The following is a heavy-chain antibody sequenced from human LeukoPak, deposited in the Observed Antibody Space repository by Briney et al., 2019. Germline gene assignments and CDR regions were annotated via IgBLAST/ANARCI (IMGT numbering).Heavy chain of an antibody. J-gene: IGHJ4*02. CDR3: AKSMSTFYRGYFDY. CDR2: ISSNGGDI. CDR1: GFTFTTYA. D-gene: IGHD5/OR15-5a*01. V-gene: IGHV3-23*01. Sequence: GGSLRLSCEASGFTFTTYAMTWVRQAPGKGLEWVSSISSNGGDIYYADSVKGRFTISRDNSRDTLYLQMSSLRAEDTAIYYCAKSMSTFYRGYFDYWGQGTLVTVSS.